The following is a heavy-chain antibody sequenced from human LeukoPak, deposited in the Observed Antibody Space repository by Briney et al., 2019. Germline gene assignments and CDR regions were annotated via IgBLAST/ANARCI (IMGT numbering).Heavy chain of an antibody. J-gene: IGHJ3*02. Sequence: GGSLRFSCAASGATFSSYTMSWVRQAPGKGLEWVSVISPSGTNTCHANSVKGRFIISRDNPKNTLYLQMNSLRADDTAIYYCAKDLDCSSSSCGAFDMWGXGTXVTVSS. CDR3: AKDLDCSSSSCGAFDM. V-gene: IGHV3-23*01. CDR1: GATFSSYT. D-gene: IGHD2-2*01. CDR2: ISPSGTNT.